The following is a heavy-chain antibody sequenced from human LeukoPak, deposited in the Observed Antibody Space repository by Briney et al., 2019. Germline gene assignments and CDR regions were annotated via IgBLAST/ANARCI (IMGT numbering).Heavy chain of an antibody. Sequence: SETLSLTCTVSGGSISSYYWSWIRQPPGKGLEWIGYIYYSGSTNYNPSLKSRVTISVDTSKNQFSLKLSSVTAADTAVYYCASLYYYDSSGFDWGQGTLVTVSP. CDR3: ASLYYYDSSGFD. V-gene: IGHV4-59*01. D-gene: IGHD3-22*01. CDR2: IYYSGST. CDR1: GGSISSYY. J-gene: IGHJ4*02.